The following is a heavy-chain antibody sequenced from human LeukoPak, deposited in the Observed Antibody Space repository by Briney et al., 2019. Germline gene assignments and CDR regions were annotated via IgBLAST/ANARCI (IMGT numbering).Heavy chain of an antibody. V-gene: IGHV4-59*01. CDR3: ARSRVWSDYWGYFDY. CDR1: GGSIRSYY. CDR2: IHHSGST. D-gene: IGHD3-3*01. J-gene: IGHJ4*02. Sequence: SETLSLTCTVSGGSIRSYYWSWVRQPPGKGLEWIGYIHHSGSTNYNPSPKSRVNLSVDMAKNQISLKMSSVTAADTAVYYCARSRVWSDYWGYFDYWGQGILVTVSS.